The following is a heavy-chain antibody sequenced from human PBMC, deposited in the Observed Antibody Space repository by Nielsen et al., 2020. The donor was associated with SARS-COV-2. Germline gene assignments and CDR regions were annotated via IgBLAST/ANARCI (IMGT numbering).Heavy chain of an antibody. CDR1: GYTFTSYY. D-gene: IGHD3-10*01. J-gene: IGHJ5*02. V-gene: IGHV1-46*01. CDR3: ARGHGSGSYERTFDP. CDR2: INPSGCST. Sequence: ASVTVSCQASGYTFTSYYMHWVRQAPGQGLEWMGIINPSGCSTSYAQKFQGSVTMTRDTSTRTVYMALSSLRSEDTAVYYCARGHGSGSYERTFDPWGQGTLVTVSS.